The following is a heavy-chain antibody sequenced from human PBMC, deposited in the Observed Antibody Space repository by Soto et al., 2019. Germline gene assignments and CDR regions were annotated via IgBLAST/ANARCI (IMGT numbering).Heavy chain of an antibody. CDR1: GDTFSGYP. CDR3: ARDGGFGELKY. Sequence: QVQLVQSGAELKKPGSSVKVSCKASGDTFSGYPINWVRQAPGEGLDWMGRIIPVFGTTNDAQRFEGRVTFTADESTNTAYMELRGLLSEDTAVYYCARDGGFGELKYWGPGTLVTVSS. CDR2: IIPVFGTT. D-gene: IGHD3-10*01. J-gene: IGHJ4*02. V-gene: IGHV1-69*18.